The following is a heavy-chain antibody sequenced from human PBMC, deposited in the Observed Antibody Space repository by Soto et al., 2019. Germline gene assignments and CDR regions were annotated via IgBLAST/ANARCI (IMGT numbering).Heavy chain of an antibody. CDR1: GFTFSSFA. D-gene: IGHD2-8*01. J-gene: IGHJ6*02. CDR2: ISGSADST. V-gene: IGHV3-23*01. Sequence: GGSLRLSCAASGFTFSSFALNWVRQAPGKGLEWVSIISGSADSTFYADSVKGRFTISRDNSKNMLYLQINSLRAEDKAVYYCAKTRGAMIYAISVYGMDVWGQGTTVTVSS. CDR3: AKTRGAMIYAISVYGMDV.